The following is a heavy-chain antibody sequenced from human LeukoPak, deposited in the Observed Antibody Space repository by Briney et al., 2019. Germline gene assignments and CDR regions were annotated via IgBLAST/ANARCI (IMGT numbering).Heavy chain of an antibody. J-gene: IGHJ3*02. CDR2: IWDDGSNK. CDR1: GFTFSSYG. CDR3: SVVSDAFDI. D-gene: IGHD3-22*01. Sequence: PGGSLRLSCVASGFTFSSYGMHWVRQAPGKGLEWVAVIWDDGSNKDYADSVKGRFTISRDNSKNTLYLQMNSLRAEDTAVYYCSVVSDAFDIWGQGTMVTVSS. V-gene: IGHV3-33*01.